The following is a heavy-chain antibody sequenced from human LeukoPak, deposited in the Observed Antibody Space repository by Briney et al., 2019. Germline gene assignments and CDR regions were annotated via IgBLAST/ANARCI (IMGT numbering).Heavy chain of an antibody. D-gene: IGHD2-2*02. J-gene: IGHJ4*02. V-gene: IGHV3-7*01. CDR1: GFTFSNAW. CDR2: IKQDGSEK. Sequence: GGSLRLSCAASGFTFSNAWMSWVRQAPGKGLEWVANIKQDGSEKYYVDSVKGRFTISRDNAKDSLYLQMNSLRAEDTAVYYCARVPDIVVVPAAIPYFDYWGQGTLVTVSS. CDR3: ARVPDIVVVPAAIPYFDY.